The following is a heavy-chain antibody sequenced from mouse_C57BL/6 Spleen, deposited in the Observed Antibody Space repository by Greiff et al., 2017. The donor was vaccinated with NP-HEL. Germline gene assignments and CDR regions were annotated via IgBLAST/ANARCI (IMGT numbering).Heavy chain of an antibody. J-gene: IGHJ4*01. CDR2: IDPSDSYT. V-gene: IGHV1-50*01. CDR3: AQRGLEAMDY. Sequence: QVQLQQPGAELVKPGASVKLSCKASGYTFTSYWMQWVKQRPGQGLEWIGEIDPSDSYTNYNQKFKGKATLTVDTSSSTAYMQLSSLTSEDSAVYYCAQRGLEAMDYWGQGTSVTVSS. CDR1: GYTFTSYW.